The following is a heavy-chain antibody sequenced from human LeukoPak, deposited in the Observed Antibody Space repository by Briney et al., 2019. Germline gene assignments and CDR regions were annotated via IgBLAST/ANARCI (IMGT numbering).Heavy chain of an antibody. Sequence: SETLSLTCTVSGGSISSYYWSWIRQPPGKGLEWIGYIYYSGSTNYNPSLKSRVTISVDTSKNQFSLKRSSVTAADTAVYYCARVLPQSLWGHHRAYYFDYWGQGTLVTVSS. CDR3: ARVLPQSLWGHHRAYYFDY. J-gene: IGHJ4*02. V-gene: IGHV4-59*01. D-gene: IGHD3-10*01. CDR1: GGSISSYY. CDR2: IYYSGST.